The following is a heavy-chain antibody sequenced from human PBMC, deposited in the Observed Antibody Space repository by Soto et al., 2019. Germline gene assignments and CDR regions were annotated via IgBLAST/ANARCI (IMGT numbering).Heavy chain of an antibody. CDR1: GFTFSSYA. D-gene: IGHD6-19*01. CDR2: ISYDGSNK. CDR3: ARVTPSRSGWYLVDY. J-gene: IGHJ4*02. V-gene: IGHV3-30-3*01. Sequence: QVQLVESGGGVVQPGRSLRLSCAASGFTFSSYAMHWVRQAPGKGLEWVAVISYDGSNKYYADSVKGRFTISRDNSKNTLYLQMNSLRAEDTAVYYCARVTPSRSGWYLVDYWGPGTLVTVSS.